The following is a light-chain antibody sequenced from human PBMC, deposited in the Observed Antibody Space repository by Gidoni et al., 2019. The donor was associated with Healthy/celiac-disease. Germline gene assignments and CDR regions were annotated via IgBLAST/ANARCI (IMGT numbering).Light chain of an antibody. V-gene: IGKV3-20*01. CDR2: GAS. CDR1: QSVSSSY. CDR3: QQYGSSPPYT. Sequence: DIVSTQSPATLSLSPGERATPSCRASQSVSSSYLAWYQQKPGQAPRLLISGASSRATGIPDRFSGSGAGTDFTLTISRLEPEDVAVYYCQQYGSSPPYTFGQGTKLEIK. J-gene: IGKJ2*01.